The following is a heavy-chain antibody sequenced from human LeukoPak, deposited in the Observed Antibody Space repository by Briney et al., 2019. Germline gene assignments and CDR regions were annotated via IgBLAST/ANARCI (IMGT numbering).Heavy chain of an antibody. J-gene: IGHJ4*02. CDR2: ISYDGSNK. D-gene: IGHD4-17*01. CDR1: GFTFSSYA. V-gene: IGHV3-30*04. Sequence: GGSLRLSCAASGFTFSSYAMHWVRQAPGKGLEWVAVISYDGSNKYYADSVKGRFTISRDNSKNTLYLQMNSLRAEDTAVYYCARVPGYGDYLGYWGQGTLVTVSS. CDR3: ARVPGYGDYLGY.